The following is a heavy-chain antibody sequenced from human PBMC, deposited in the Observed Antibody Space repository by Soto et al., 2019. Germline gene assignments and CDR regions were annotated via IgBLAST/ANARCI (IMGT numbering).Heavy chain of an antibody. CDR3: ARGGWAIFGVVRPTDAFDI. CDR1: GYTFTSYG. J-gene: IGHJ3*02. Sequence: GASVKVSCKASGYTFTSYGMSWVRQAPGQGLEWMGWISAYNGNTNYAQKLQGRVTMTTDTSTSTAYMELRSLRSDDTAVYYCARGGWAIFGVVRPTDAFDIWGQGTMVTVS. D-gene: IGHD3-3*01. V-gene: IGHV1-18*01. CDR2: ISAYNGNT.